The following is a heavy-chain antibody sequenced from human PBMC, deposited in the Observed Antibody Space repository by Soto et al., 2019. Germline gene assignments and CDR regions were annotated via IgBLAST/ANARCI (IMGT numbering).Heavy chain of an antibody. CDR1: GYTFTSYA. V-gene: IGHV1-2*02. D-gene: IGHD3-22*01. CDR3: ARDLSYYYDSSGYYPSWGAEYFQH. J-gene: IGHJ1*01. CDR2: INPNSGGT. Sequence: ASVKVSCKASGYTFTSYAMHWVRQAPGQGLEWMGWINPNSGGTNYAQKFQGRVTMTRDTSISTAYMELSRLRSDDTAVYYCARDLSYYYDSSGYYPSWGAEYFQHWGQGTLVTVSS.